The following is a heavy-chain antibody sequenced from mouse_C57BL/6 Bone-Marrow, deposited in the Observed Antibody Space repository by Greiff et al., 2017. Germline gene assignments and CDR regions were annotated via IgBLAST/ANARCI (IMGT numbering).Heavy chain of an antibody. CDR3: ARGDYDGY. V-gene: IGHV1-7*01. D-gene: IGHD2-4*01. CDR1: GYTFTSYW. J-gene: IGHJ2*01. Sequence: VKLQESGAELAKPGASVKLSCKASGYTFTSYWLHWVKQRPGQGLEWIGYINPSSGYTKYNQKFKDKATVTADKSSSTAYMQLSSLTYEDSAVYYCARGDYDGYWGQGTTLTVSS. CDR2: INPSSGYT.